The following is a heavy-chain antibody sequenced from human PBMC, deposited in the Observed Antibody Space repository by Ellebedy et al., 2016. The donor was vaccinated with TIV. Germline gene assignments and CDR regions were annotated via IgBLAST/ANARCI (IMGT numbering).Heavy chain of an antibody. Sequence: AASVKVSCKASGGTSNRFAINWLLQAPGQGLEWMGGIIPMSVTPKYAQKFQGRVTFTADESTGTVYIEFSTLISDHTAVYYYARSQGWWGEGTTILDYWGQGTLVTVSS. CDR3: ARSQGWWGEGTTILDY. CDR2: IIPMSVTP. D-gene: IGHD2-15*01. V-gene: IGHV1-69*13. CDR1: GGTSNRFA. J-gene: IGHJ4*02.